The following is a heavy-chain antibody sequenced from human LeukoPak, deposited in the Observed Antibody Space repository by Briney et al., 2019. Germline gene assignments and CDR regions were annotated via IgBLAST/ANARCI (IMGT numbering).Heavy chain of an antibody. CDR1: GLPFRSRW. D-gene: IGHD1-26*01. CDR3: VSGGATGYLGY. V-gene: IGHV3-74*01. Sequence: GGTLRLSRALSGLPFRSRWMYGVRQTPRKGLVWVSRLNSQGSITDYTDSVKGRCTSSRDNARNTAHLEMNSLRADDTAVYYCVSGGATGYLGYWGQGTLVTVSS. J-gene: IGHJ4*02. CDR2: LNSQGSIT.